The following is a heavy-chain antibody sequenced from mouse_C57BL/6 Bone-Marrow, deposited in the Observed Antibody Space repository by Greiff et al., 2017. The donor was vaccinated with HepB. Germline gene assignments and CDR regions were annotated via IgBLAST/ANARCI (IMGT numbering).Heavy chain of an antibody. Sequence: VQLQESDAELVKPGASVKISCKVSGYTFTDHTIHWMKQRPEQGLEWIGYIYPRDGSTKYNEKFKGKATLTADKSSSTAYMQLNSLTSEDSAVYFCARCDYYGSSYYAMDYWGQGTSVTVSS. D-gene: IGHD1-1*01. CDR3: ARCDYYGSSYYAMDY. CDR1: GYTFTDHT. CDR2: IYPRDGST. V-gene: IGHV1-78*01. J-gene: IGHJ4*01.